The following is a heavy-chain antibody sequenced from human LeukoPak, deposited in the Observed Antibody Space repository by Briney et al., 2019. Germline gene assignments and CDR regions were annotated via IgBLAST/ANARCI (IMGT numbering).Heavy chain of an antibody. CDR1: GYTFVGYY. CDR3: ARPPDILTGENFDY. Sequence: GASVKVSCKASGYTFVGYYMHWVRQAPGQGLEWMGWINPKSGGTNEAQKFHDRVTMTRDTSIRTAYMEVSRLRSDDTAVYYCARPPDILTGENFDYWGQGTLVTVSS. D-gene: IGHD3-9*01. V-gene: IGHV1-2*02. J-gene: IGHJ4*02. CDR2: INPKSGGT.